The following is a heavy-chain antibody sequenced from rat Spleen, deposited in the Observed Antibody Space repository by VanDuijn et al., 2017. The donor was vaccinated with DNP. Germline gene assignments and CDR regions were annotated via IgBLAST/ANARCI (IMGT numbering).Heavy chain of an antibody. V-gene: IGHV5-27*01. CDR1: GFSFSDYD. CDR2: MSPTTRSS. Sequence: EVQLVESGGGLVQPGRSLKLSCAASGFSFSDYDMDWVRQAPTKGLEWVACMSPTTRSSYYRDSVRGRFTVSRDDATSTLYLQMESLRSEDTATYYCTRGGTYYFDYWRQGVMVTVTP. CDR3: TRGGTYYFDY. J-gene: IGHJ2*01.